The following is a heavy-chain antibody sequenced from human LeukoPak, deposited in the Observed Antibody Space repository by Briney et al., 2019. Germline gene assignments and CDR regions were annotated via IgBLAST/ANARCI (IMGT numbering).Heavy chain of an antibody. Sequence: SETLSLTCAVYGGSFSGYYWSWIRQPPGKGLEWIGYIYHSGSTYYNPSLKSRVTISVDTSKNQFSLKLSSVTAADTAVYYCARLSSSGWYSFDYWGQGTLVTVSS. CDR2: IYHSGST. CDR3: ARLSSSGWYSFDY. D-gene: IGHD6-19*01. CDR1: GGSFSGYY. J-gene: IGHJ4*02. V-gene: IGHV4-34*01.